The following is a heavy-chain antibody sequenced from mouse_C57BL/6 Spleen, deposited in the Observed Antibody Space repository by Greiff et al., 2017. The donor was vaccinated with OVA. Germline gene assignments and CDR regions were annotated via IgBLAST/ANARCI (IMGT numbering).Heavy chain of an antibody. CDR2: INPNYGTT. CDR3: ARSFYYSNWDWYFDV. V-gene: IGHV1-39*01. Sequence: VQLQQSGPELVKPGASVKISCKASGYSFTDYNMNWVKQSNGKSLEWIRVINPNYGTTSYNQKFKGKATSTVDQSSSTAYMQLNSLTSEDSAVYYCARSFYYSNWDWYFDVWGTGTTVTVSS. J-gene: IGHJ1*03. CDR1: GYSFTDYN. D-gene: IGHD2-5*01.